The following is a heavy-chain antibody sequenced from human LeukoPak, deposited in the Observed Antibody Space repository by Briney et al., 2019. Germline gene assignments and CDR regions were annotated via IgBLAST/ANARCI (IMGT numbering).Heavy chain of an antibody. CDR3: ARDGGGTIFGVFTMGAFDI. CDR1: GGSISSYY. J-gene: IGHJ3*02. D-gene: IGHD3-3*01. Sequence: PSETLSLTCTVSGGSISSYYWSWIRQPPGKGLEWIGYIYYSGSTNYNPSLKSRVTISVDTSKNQFSLKLSSVTAADTAVYYCARDGGGTIFGVFTMGAFDIWGQGTMVTVSS. V-gene: IGHV4-59*01. CDR2: IYYSGST.